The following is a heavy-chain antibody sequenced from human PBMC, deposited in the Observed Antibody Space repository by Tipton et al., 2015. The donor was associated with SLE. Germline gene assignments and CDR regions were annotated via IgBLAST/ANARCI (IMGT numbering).Heavy chain of an antibody. D-gene: IGHD1-7*01. J-gene: IGHJ3*02. CDR3: ATAGRELSSAFDI. CDR2: IYYSGST. Sequence: TLSLTCTVSGGSISSGGYYWSWISQHPGKGLEWIGYIYYSGSTYYSPSLKSRVTISVDTSKNQFSLKLSSVTAADTPVYYCATAGRELSSAFDIWGQGTMVTVSP. CDR1: GGSISSGGYY. V-gene: IGHV4-31*03.